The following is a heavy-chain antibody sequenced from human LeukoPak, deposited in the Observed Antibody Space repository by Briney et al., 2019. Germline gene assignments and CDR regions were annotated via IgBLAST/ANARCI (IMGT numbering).Heavy chain of an antibody. V-gene: IGHV3-23*01. J-gene: IGHJ2*01. CDR2: ISGSGGSK. CDR3: AKRDGYNSGYFDL. D-gene: IGHD5-24*01. CDR1: GFTFSSYG. Sequence: PGGSLRLSCAASGFTFSSYGMSWVRQAPGKGLGWASGISGSGGSKYYADSVKGRFTISRDNSKNTLYLQMNSLRAEDTAVYYCAKRDGYNSGYFDLWGRATLVTVSS.